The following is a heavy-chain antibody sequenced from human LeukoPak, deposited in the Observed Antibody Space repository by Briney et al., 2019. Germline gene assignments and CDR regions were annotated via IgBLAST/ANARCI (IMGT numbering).Heavy chain of an antibody. Sequence: ASVKVSCKASGYTFTSYGISWVRQAPGQGLEWMGWISAYNGNTNYAQKLQGRVTMTTDTSTSTAYMELRSLRSDDTAVYYCARWGSGSYSHYYYYYYMDVWGKGTTVTVSS. CDR3: ARWGSGSYSHYYYYYYMDV. J-gene: IGHJ6*03. V-gene: IGHV1-18*01. D-gene: IGHD3-10*01. CDR1: GYTFTSYG. CDR2: ISAYNGNT.